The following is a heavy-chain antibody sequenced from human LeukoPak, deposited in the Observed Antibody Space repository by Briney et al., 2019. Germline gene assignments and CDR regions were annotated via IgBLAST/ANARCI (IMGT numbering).Heavy chain of an antibody. V-gene: IGHV4-59*01. J-gene: IGHJ5*02. CDR3: ARAGDSSGYQSWFDP. Sequence: SETLSLTCTVSGGPISSYYWSWIRQPPGKGLEWIGYIYYSGSTIYNPSLKSRVTISVHTSKNQFSLKLSSVTAADTAVYYCARAGDSSGYQSWFDPWGQGTLVTVSS. D-gene: IGHD3-22*01. CDR1: GGPISSYY. CDR2: IYYSGST.